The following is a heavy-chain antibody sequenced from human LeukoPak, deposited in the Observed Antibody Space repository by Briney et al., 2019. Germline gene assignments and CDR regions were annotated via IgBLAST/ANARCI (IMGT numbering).Heavy chain of an antibody. CDR3: ARECGSYDILTGYTSRRRFDP. J-gene: IGHJ5*02. CDR2: MNPNSGNT. Sequence: GASVKVSCKASGYTFTSYDINWVRQATGQGLEWMGWMNPNSGNTGYAQKFQGRVTMTRNTSISTAYMELSSLRSEDTAVYYCARECGSYDILTGYTSRRRFDPWGQGALVTVSS. CDR1: GYTFTSYD. V-gene: IGHV1-8*01. D-gene: IGHD3-9*01.